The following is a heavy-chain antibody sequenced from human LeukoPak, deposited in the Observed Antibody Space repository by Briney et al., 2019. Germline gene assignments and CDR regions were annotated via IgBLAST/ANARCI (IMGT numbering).Heavy chain of an antibody. D-gene: IGHD2-2*01. CDR3: ARHPLGYCSSTSCHEGGWFDP. V-gene: IGHV5-51*01. J-gene: IGHJ5*02. CDR1: GYSFTSYW. CDR2: IYPGDSDT. Sequence: GESLKISCKGSGYSFTSYWIGWVRQMPGKGLECIGIIYPGDSDTRYSPSFQGQVTISADKSISTAYLQWSSLKASDTAMYYCARHPLGYCSSTSCHEGGWFDPWGQGTLVTVSS.